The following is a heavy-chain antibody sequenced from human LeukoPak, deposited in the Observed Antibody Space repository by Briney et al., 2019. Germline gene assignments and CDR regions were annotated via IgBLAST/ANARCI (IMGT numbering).Heavy chain of an antibody. D-gene: IGHD5-24*01. CDR3: ARHFSEDGYNAAPFQH. V-gene: IGHV4-38-2*02. CDR1: GYSITSGYY. J-gene: IGHJ1*01. CDR2: ICNGRTT. Sequence: SETLSLTCTVSGYSITSGYYWGWIRQPPGKGLEWIGSICNGRTTYYNPSLKGRVTMSIDTSKNQFSLKLTSVTAADTAVYYCARHFSEDGYNAAPFQHWGQGTLVTVSS.